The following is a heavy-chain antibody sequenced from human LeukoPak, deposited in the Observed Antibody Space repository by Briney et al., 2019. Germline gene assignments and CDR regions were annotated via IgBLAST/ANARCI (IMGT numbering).Heavy chain of an antibody. CDR3: AKDVGILGDGMDV. D-gene: IGHD1-26*01. CDR2: ISYDGSNK. CDR1: GFTFSSYG. J-gene: IGHJ6*02. Sequence: GGSLRLSCAASGFTFSSYGMHWVRQAPGKGLEWVAVISYDGSNKYYADSVKGRFTISRDNSKNTLYLQMNSLRAEDTAVYYCAKDVGILGDGMDVWGQGTTVTVSS. V-gene: IGHV3-30*18.